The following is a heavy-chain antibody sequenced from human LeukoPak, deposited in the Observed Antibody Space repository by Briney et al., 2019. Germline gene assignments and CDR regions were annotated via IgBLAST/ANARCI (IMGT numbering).Heavy chain of an antibody. J-gene: IGHJ4*02. CDR2: IIPILGIA. Sequence: SVKVSCKASGYTFTSYYMHWVRQAPGQGLEWMGRIIPILGIANYAQKFQGRVTITADKSTSTAYMELSSLRSEDTAVYYSARVGTYYYDSSGYYYAFDYWGQGTLVTVSS. CDR3: ARVGTYYYDSSGYYYAFDY. D-gene: IGHD3-22*01. CDR1: GYTFTSYY. V-gene: IGHV1-69*04.